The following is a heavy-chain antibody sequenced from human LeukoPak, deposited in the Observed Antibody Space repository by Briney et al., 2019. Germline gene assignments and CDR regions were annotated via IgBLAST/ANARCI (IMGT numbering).Heavy chain of an antibody. V-gene: IGHV4-59*01. J-gene: IGHJ1*01. CDR1: GGSISSYY. D-gene: IGHD3-22*01. CDR2: IYYSGST. CDR3: ARYTTGYDGSGGRAPYFQH. Sequence: SETLSLTCTVSGGSISSYYWSWIRQPPGKGLEWIGYIYYSGSTNYNPSLKSRVTISVDTSKNQFSLKLSSVTAADTAVYYCARYTTGYDGSGGRAPYFQHWGQGTLVTVSS.